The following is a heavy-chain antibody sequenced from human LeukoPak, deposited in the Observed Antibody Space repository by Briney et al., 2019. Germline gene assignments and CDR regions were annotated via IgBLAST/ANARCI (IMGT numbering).Heavy chain of an antibody. J-gene: IGHJ4*02. CDR3: ARGGHTAMVPFDY. D-gene: IGHD5-18*01. V-gene: IGHV4-34*01. CDR1: GGSISSYY. CDR2: INHSGST. Sequence: PSETLSLTCSVSGGSISSYYWSWIRQPAGKGLEWIGEINHSGSTNYNPSLKSRVTISVDTSKNQFSLKLSSVTAADTAVYYCARGGHTAMVPFDYWGQGTLVTVSS.